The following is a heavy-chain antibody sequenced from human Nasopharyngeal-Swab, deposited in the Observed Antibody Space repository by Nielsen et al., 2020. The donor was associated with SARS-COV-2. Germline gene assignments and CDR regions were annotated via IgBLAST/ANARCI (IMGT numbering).Heavy chain of an antibody. CDR1: GFTFSSYG. V-gene: IGHV3-33*01. J-gene: IGHJ6*02. CDR3: ARRPGGNRYYYYGMDV. Sequence: GGSLRLSCAASGFTFSSYGMHWVRQAPGKGLEWVAVIWYDGSNKYYADSVKGRFTISRDNSKNTLYLQMNSLRAEDTAMYYCARRPGGNRYYYYGMDVWGQGTTVTVSS. D-gene: IGHD4-23*01. CDR2: IWYDGSNK.